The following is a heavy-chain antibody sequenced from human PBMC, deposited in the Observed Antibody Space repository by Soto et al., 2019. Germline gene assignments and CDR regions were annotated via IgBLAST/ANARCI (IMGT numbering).Heavy chain of an antibody. D-gene: IGHD6-13*01. V-gene: IGHV1-8*01. CDR1: GYTFTSYD. Sequence: QVQLVQSGAEVKKPGASVKVSCKASGYTFTSYDINWVRQATGQGLEWMGWMNPNSGNTGYAQNFQGRVTMTRNTAISTAYTELISLRSEDTAVYYCARGNGAAAGSDFYRDVWGKVTKVTVSS. CDR2: MNPNSGNT. J-gene: IGHJ6*03. CDR3: ARGNGAAAGSDFYRDV.